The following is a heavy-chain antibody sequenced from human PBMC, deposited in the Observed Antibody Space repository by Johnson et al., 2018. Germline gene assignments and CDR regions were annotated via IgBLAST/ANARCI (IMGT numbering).Heavy chain of an antibody. V-gene: IGHV3-23*04. CDR2: ISASGNST. D-gene: IGHD2-15*01. Sequence: EVQLVESGGGLGQSGGSLRLCCATSGFSFSKYTMTWVRQPPGKGLEWVSSISASGNSTYYVESVKGRFIISSDNSKSTVYLQRNSLRAEDTAMYYCAKDRRMVAATPDWFDLWGQGTLVTVSS. CDR3: AKDRRMVAATPDWFDL. J-gene: IGHJ5*02. CDR1: GFSFSKYT.